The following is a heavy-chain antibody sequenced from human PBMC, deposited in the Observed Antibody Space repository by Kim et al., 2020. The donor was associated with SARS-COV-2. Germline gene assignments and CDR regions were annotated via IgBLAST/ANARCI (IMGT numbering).Heavy chain of an antibody. J-gene: IGHJ4*02. CDR2: ISYDGSNK. V-gene: IGHV3-30-3*01. Sequence: GGSLRLSCAASGFTFSSYAMHWVRQAPGKGLEWVAVISYDGSNKYYADSVKGRFTISRDNSKNTLYLQMNSLRAEDTAVYYCARDATIFGVVIPIFDYWGQGTLVTVSS. D-gene: IGHD3-3*01. CDR1: GFTFSSYA. CDR3: ARDATIFGVVIPIFDY.